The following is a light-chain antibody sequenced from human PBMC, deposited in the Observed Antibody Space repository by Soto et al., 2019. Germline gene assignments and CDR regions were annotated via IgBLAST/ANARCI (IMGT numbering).Light chain of an antibody. CDR2: VGTGGIVG. CDR3: GADHGSGSNFVLV. J-gene: IGLJ2*01. CDR1: SGYSNYK. Sequence: QGVVTQPPSASASLGASVTLTWTLSSGYSNYKVDWYQQRPGKGPRFVMRVGTGGIVGSKGDGIPDRFSVLGSGLNRYLTIKNIQEEDESDYHCGADHGSGSNFVLVFGGGTKLTVL. V-gene: IGLV9-49*01.